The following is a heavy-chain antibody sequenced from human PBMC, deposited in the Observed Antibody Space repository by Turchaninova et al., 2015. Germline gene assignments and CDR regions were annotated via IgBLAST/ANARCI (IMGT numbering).Heavy chain of an antibody. J-gene: IGHJ4*02. D-gene: IGHD3-22*01. CDR2: IRSSGGGT. CDR3: AKDDDYDDISGYYC. Sequence: EVQLVESGGGLVQAGGSLRLSCTASGFTFSSYVVNGVRQAPGKGLEWVSGIRSSGGGTYYADSVRGRFTISRDNSKNTLYLQRNSLRAEDTAVYFCAKDDDYDDISGYYCWGQGTLVTVSS. CDR1: GFTFSSYV. V-gene: IGHV3-23*04.